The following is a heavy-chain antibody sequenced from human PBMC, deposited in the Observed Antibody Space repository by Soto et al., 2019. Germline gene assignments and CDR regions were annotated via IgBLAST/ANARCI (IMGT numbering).Heavy chain of an antibody. J-gene: IGHJ1*01. V-gene: IGHV3-30-3*01. CDR3: ARDRRYYYDSSGYYGDCHH. CDR1: GFTFSSYS. CDR2: ISYDGSNK. D-gene: IGHD3-22*01. Sequence: GGSLRLSCAASGFTFSSYSIHWVRQAPCKGLEWVAVISYDGSNKYYAASVKGRFTISRDNSKNTLYLQMNSLRAEDTAVYYCARDRRYYYDSSGYYGDCHHWGQGTLVTVSS.